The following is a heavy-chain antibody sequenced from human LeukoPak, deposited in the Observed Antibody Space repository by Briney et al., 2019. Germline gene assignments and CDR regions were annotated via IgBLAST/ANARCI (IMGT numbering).Heavy chain of an antibody. CDR3: ARESIAARVIDY. CDR1: GYTFTCYN. V-gene: IGHV1-2*06. D-gene: IGHD6-6*01. Sequence: ASXKVSCKASGYTFTCYNMHWVRQAQGQGQEWMGRINPNSGGTNYEQKFQGRVTMTRDTYISKAYMDLSRLRSDDTAVYYCARESIAARVIDYWGQGTLVTVSS. J-gene: IGHJ4*02. CDR2: INPNSGGT.